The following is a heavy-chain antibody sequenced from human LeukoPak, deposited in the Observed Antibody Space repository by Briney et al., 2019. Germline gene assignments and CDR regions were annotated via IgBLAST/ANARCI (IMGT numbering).Heavy chain of an antibody. CDR2: ISYDGSNK. CDR1: GFTFSTYG. V-gene: IGHV3-30*03. D-gene: IGHD3-10*01. CDR3: ARPRRFGELPDY. Sequence: GGSLRLSCAASGFTFSTYGMHWVRQAPGKGLEWVAVISYDGSNKYYADSVKGRFTISRDNAKNSLYLQMNSLRAEDTAVYYCARPRRFGELPDYWGQGTLVTVSS. J-gene: IGHJ4*02.